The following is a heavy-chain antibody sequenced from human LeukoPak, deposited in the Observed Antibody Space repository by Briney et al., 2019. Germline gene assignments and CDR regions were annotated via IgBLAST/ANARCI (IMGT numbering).Heavy chain of an antibody. V-gene: IGHV4-61*02. CDR2: IYTSGST. D-gene: IGHD3-22*01. Sequence: SQTLSLTCTVSGGSISSGSYYWSWIRQPAGKGLEWIGRIYTSGSTNYNPSLKSRVTISVDTSKNQFSLKLSSVTAADTAMYYCARVRRGYYDSSGYEDAFDIWGQGTMVTVSS. CDR1: GGSISSGSYY. CDR3: ARVRRGYYDSSGYEDAFDI. J-gene: IGHJ3*02.